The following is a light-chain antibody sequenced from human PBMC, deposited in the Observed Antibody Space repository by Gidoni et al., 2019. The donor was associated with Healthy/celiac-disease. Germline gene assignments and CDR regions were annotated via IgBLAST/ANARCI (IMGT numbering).Light chain of an antibody. J-gene: IGKJ2*01. CDR1: QSISSW. V-gene: IGKV1-5*01. Sequence: DIQMTQSPSTLSASVGDRVTITCRASQSISSWLAWYQQKPGKAPKLLIYDASSLESGVPSRFSGSGSGTEFTLTISSLQPDDFATYYCQQYNSFLTFGQGTKLEIK. CDR3: QQYNSFLT. CDR2: DAS.